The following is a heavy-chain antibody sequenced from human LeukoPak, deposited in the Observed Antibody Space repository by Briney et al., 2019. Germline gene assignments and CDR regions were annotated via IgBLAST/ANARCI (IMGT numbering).Heavy chain of an antibody. CDR3: ARVHPITLVVPAAMDFDY. J-gene: IGHJ4*02. CDR1: GYTFTDYY. D-gene: IGHD2-2*01. Sequence: GASVKVSCKASGYTFTDYYIHWVRQAPGQGLEWMGWMNPNSGNTGYAQKFQGRVTMTRNTSISTAYMELSSLRSEDTAVYYCARVHPITLVVPAAMDFDYWGQGTLVTVSS. V-gene: IGHV1-8*02. CDR2: MNPNSGNT.